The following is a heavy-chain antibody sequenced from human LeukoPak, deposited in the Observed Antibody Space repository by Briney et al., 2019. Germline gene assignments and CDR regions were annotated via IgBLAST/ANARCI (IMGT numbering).Heavy chain of an antibody. Sequence: SETLSLTCTVSDVSVTTRDSYWGWIRQPPGKGLEWIGSAYYSGSTYFNPSLKSRLSISVDTSKNQFSLKLSSVTTADTAVYYCARDGYSGNDGLWGQGTLVTVSS. V-gene: IGHV4-39*07. J-gene: IGHJ4*02. CDR2: AYYSGST. CDR1: DVSVTTRDSY. CDR3: ARDGYSGNDGL. D-gene: IGHD5-12*01.